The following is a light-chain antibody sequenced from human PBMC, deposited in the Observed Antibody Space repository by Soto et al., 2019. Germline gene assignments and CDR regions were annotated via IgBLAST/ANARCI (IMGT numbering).Light chain of an antibody. CDR2: TVP. CDR1: QSLLDSDDGNTY. J-gene: IGKJ2*01. CDR3: MQRIAIPYT. Sequence: DIVMTQTPLSLPVTPGEPASISCRSSQSLLDSDDGNTYSDGYLQKPRQSPQLLIYTVPYRASAVLDRSNASGSGTDFTLKISRGESPDVAFYYYMQRIAIPYTFGQGTNLEIK. V-gene: IGKV2-40*01.